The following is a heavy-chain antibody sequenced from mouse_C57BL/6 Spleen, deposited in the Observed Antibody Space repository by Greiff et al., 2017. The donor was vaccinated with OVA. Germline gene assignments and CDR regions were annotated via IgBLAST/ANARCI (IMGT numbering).Heavy chain of an antibody. J-gene: IGHJ4*01. CDR3: TRSFYYAMDY. Sequence: QVQLKESGAELVRPGASVTLSCKASGYTFTDYEMHWVKQTPVHGLEWIGAIDPETGGTAYNQKFKGKDILTADKSSSTAYMELRSLTSEDSAVYYCTRSFYYAMDYWGQGTSVTVSS. CDR1: GYTFTDYE. V-gene: IGHV1-15*01. CDR2: IDPETGGT.